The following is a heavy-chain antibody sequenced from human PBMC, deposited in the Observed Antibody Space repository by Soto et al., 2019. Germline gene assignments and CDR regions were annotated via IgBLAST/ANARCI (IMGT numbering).Heavy chain of an antibody. J-gene: IGHJ5*02. CDR3: ARHMSGYYDSSGYPPGWFDP. V-gene: IGHV5-10-1*01. Sequence: PGESLKISCKGSGYSFTSYWISWVRQMPGKGLEWMGRIDPSDSYTNYSPSFQGHVTISADKSISTAYLQWSSLKASDTAMYYCARHMSGYYDSSGYPPGWFDPWGQGTLVTVSS. D-gene: IGHD3-22*01. CDR2: IDPSDSYT. CDR1: GYSFTSYW.